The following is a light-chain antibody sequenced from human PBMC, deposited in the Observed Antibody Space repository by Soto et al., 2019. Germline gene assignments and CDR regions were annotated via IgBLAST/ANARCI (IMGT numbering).Light chain of an antibody. V-gene: IGKV3-20*01. CDR3: QQDGSSRWT. Sequence: EIVLTQSPGTLSLSPGERATLSCRASQSVSSSYLAWYQQKPGQAPRLLIYGASSRATGIPDRFSGSGSGTDVTLTISRLEPEDCAVYYCQQDGSSRWTFGQGTKVDIK. J-gene: IGKJ1*01. CDR1: QSVSSSY. CDR2: GAS.